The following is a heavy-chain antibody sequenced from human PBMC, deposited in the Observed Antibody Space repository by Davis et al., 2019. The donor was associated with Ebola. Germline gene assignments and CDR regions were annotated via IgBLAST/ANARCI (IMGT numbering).Heavy chain of an antibody. CDR3: ARGTSLARNFDY. V-gene: IGHV5-51*01. J-gene: IGHJ4*02. D-gene: IGHD3-3*02. CDR2: IFSGDSDT. Sequence: GESLKISCKGSGYSFTNYWIAWVRQMAGKGPEWMGIIFSGDSDTRYSPSFQGQVTISADESISTAYLQWSSLKASDTAMYYCARGTSLARNFDYWGQGTLVTVSS. CDR1: GYSFTNYW.